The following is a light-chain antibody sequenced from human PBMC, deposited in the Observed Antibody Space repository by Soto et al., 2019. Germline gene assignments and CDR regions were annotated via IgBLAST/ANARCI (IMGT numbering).Light chain of an antibody. CDR1: SNDIGEYHY. Sequence: QSVLTQPPSASGSPGQSVTIPCTGTSNDIGEYHYVSWYQQHPGKAPKLMIYEVTQRPSGVPHRFSGSKSGNTASLTVSGLTPEDEADYYCTSYAGSDNPVLFGGGTKLTVL. V-gene: IGLV2-8*01. CDR2: EVT. J-gene: IGLJ2*01. CDR3: TSYAGSDNPVL.